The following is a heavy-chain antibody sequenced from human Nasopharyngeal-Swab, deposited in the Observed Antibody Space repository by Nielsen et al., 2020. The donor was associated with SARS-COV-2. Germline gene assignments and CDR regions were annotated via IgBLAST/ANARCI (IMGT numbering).Heavy chain of an antibody. J-gene: IGHJ4*02. CDR2: IGTTSDYI. V-gene: IGHV3-21*01. CDR1: GFTFTDYV. D-gene: IGHD3-9*01. CDR3: VRDGHFDWSFGY. Sequence: GESLKISCAASGFTFTDYVMNWVRQAPGKGLEWVSSIGTTSDYIYYADSVKGRFTISRDNARNSLHLQMHSLRAEDTAVYYCVRDGHFDWSFGYWGQGTLVTVSS.